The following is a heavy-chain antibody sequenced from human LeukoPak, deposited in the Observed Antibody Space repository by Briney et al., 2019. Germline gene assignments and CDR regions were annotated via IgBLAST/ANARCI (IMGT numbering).Heavy chain of an antibody. CDR3: TRLSHYYDTT. CDR2: IRSKAYGGTT. D-gene: IGHD3-22*01. V-gene: IGHV3-49*04. J-gene: IGHJ3*01. CDR1: GFTFGDYA. Sequence: GGSLRLSCTVSGFTFGDYAMSWVRQAPGKGLEWVGFIRSKAYGGTTEYAASVKGRFTISRDDSKSIAYLQMNSLKTEDTAVYYCTRLSHYYDTTWGQGTMVSVSS.